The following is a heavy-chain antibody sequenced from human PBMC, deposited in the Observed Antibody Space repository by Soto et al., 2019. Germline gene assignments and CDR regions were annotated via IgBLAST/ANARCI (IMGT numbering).Heavy chain of an antibody. D-gene: IGHD6-6*01. CDR3: ARHGLSIAAPGGWFDP. CDR2: IYYSGST. J-gene: IGHJ5*02. V-gene: IGHV4-39*01. Sequence: SETLSLTCTVSGGSISSSSYYWGWIRQPPGKGLEWIGSIYYSGSTYYNPSLKSRVTISVDTSKNQFSLKLSSVTAADTAVYYCARHGLSIAAPGGWFDPWGQGTLVTVSS. CDR1: GGSISSSSYY.